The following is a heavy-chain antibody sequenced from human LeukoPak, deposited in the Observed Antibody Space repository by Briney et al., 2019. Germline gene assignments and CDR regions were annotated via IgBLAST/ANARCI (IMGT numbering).Heavy chain of an antibody. J-gene: IGHJ3*02. Sequence: GGSLRLSCAASGFTFSTYWMNWVRQAPGKGLEWVANIKQDGSEKYYVDSVKGRFTISRDNAKNSLYLQMNSLRAEDTAVYYCARWFVTKAFDIWGQGTMVTVSS. D-gene: IGHD2/OR15-2a*01. CDR2: IKQDGSEK. CDR1: GFTFSTYW. V-gene: IGHV3-7*03. CDR3: ARWFVTKAFDI.